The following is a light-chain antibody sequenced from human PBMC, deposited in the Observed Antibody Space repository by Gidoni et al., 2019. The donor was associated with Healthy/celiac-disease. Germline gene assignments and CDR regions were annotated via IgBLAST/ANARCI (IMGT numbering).Light chain of an antibody. CDR1: QCISSW. Sequence: DIQMTQSPSTLSASVGDRATITCRASQCISSWLAWYRQKPGKAQKLLIYKASSLESGVPSRFRGSGSGTEFTLSVSSLQPDDFATYYCQQYNSYWTFGQGTKVEIK. J-gene: IGKJ1*01. V-gene: IGKV1-5*03. CDR3: QQYNSYWT. CDR2: KAS.